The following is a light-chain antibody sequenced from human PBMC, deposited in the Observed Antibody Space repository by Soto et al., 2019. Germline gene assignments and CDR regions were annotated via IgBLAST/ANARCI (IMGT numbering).Light chain of an antibody. CDR3: QSYDSSLSGPDVV. Sequence: QSVLTQPPSVSGAPGQRVTISCTGSSSNIGAGYDVHWYQQLPGTAPKVLIYGNSNRPSGVPDRFSGSKSGTSASLAITGLQAEDEADYYCQSYDSSLSGPDVVFGGGTKVTVL. J-gene: IGLJ2*01. V-gene: IGLV1-40*01. CDR1: SSNIGAGYD. CDR2: GNS.